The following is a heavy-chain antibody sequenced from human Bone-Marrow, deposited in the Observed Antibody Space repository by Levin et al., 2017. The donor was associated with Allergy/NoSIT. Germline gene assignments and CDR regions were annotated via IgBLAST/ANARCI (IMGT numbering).Heavy chain of an antibody. V-gene: IGHV3-7*03. Sequence: GESLKISCAASGFTFSSYWMSWVRQAPGKGLEWVANIKQDGSEKYYVDSVKGRFTISRDNAKNSLYLQMNSLRAEDTAVYYCARDQVRATPPRQIGKERIYYYYYMDVWGKGTTVTVSS. J-gene: IGHJ6*03. CDR1: GFTFSSYW. CDR2: IKQDGSEK. CDR3: ARDQVRATPPRQIGKERIYYYYYMDV. D-gene: IGHD1-1*01.